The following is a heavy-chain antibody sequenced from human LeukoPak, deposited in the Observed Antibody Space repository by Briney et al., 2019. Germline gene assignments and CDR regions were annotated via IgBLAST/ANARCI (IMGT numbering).Heavy chain of an antibody. CDR3: ARDWGRWDYYDSSGYLNWFDP. V-gene: IGHV1-2*02. J-gene: IGHJ5*02. CDR1: GYTFTGYH. Sequence: GASVKVSCKASGYTFTGYHMHWVRQAPGQGLEWMGWINPNSGGTNYAQKFQGRVTMTRDTSISTAYMELSRLRSDDTAVYYCARDWGRWDYYDSSGYLNWFDPWGQGTLVTVSS. D-gene: IGHD3-22*01. CDR2: INPNSGGT.